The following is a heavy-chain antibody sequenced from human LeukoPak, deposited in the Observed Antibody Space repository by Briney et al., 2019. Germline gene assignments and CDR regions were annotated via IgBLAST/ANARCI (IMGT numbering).Heavy chain of an antibody. J-gene: IGHJ4*02. V-gene: IGHV3-49*04. D-gene: IGHD3-22*01. Sequence: GGSLRLSCTASGFTFGDYAMSWVGQAPGKGLEWVGFIRSKAYGGTTEYAASVKGRFTISRDDSKSIAYLQMNSLKTEDTAVYYCTRYYYYDSSGYYYWGQGTLVTVSS. CDR2: IRSKAYGGTT. CDR1: GFTFGDYA. CDR3: TRYYYYDSSGYYY.